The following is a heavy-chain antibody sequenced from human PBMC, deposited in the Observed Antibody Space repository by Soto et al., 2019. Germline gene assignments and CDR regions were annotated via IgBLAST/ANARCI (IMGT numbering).Heavy chain of an antibody. V-gene: IGHV2-26*04. D-gene: IGHD1-26*01. J-gene: IGHJ4*02. CDR2: IFSNDEK. Sequence: QVTLKESGPVLVKPTETLTLTCSVSGFSLSNARMGVSWIRQPPGKALEWLAHIFSNDEKSYSTSLKSRLTISMDTSKSQVVLTMTNMDPVDTATYYCACHGRGVGARPLDYWGQGTLVTVSS. CDR1: GFSLSNARMG. CDR3: ACHGRGVGARPLDY.